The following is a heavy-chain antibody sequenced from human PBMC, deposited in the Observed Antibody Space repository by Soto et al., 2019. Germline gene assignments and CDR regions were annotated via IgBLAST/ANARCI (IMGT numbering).Heavy chain of an antibody. V-gene: IGHV4-4*03. D-gene: IGHD3-16*02. CDR3: ARGMSYRWVY. Sequence: PETMSPACPVSGASLSTDYWWSWVRQHPGKGLEWIGEINHRGITNYIQSVRSRVSMSLDKSNNQGSLELTAVAAADTAGYYCARGMSYRWVYWGQGILVTVSS. CDR1: GASLSTDYW. CDR2: INHRGIT. J-gene: IGHJ4*01.